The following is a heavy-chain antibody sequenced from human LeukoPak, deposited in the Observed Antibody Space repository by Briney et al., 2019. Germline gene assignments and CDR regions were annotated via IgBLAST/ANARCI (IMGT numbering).Heavy chain of an antibody. CDR3: ARIGYRSSSFDY. J-gene: IGHJ4*02. V-gene: IGHV3-7*01. Sequence: GGSLRLSCVGTGFILRNHAMSWVRQAPGKGLEWVANIKQDGSEKDYVDFMKGRFTISRDNAKNSVYLQLSSLRAEDTAVYHCARIGYRSSSFDYWGRGTLVTVSS. D-gene: IGHD5-12*01. CDR2: IKQDGSEK. CDR1: GFILRNHA.